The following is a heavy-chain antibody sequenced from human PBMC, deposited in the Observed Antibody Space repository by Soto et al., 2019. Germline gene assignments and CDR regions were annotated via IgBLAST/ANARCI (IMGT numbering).Heavy chain of an antibody. J-gene: IGHJ4*02. V-gene: IGHV4-59*01. CDR3: ARLTHDSSGYYYGVALDY. Sequence: SETLSLTCTVSGGSISSYYWSWIRQPPGKGLEWIGYIYYSGSTNYNPSLKSRVTISVDTSKNQFSLKLSSVTAADTAVYYCARLTHDSSGYYYGVALDYWGQGTLVTVSS. CDR1: GGSISSYY. D-gene: IGHD3-22*01. CDR2: IYYSGST.